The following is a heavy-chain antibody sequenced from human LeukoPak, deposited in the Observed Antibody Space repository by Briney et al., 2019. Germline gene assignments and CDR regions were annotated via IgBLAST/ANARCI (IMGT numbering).Heavy chain of an antibody. V-gene: IGHV1-2*02. CDR1: GYTFTGHY. CDR3: ARLYYYDSGGYKYNWFDP. Sequence: ASVKVSCKAAGYTFTGHYMHWVRQAPGQGLEWMGWINPNSGGTKYAQKFQDRVIMTRDTSISTAYMELSRLRSDDTAIYYCARLYYYDSGGYKYNWFDPWGQGTQVTVSS. D-gene: IGHD3-22*01. J-gene: IGHJ5*02. CDR2: INPNSGGT.